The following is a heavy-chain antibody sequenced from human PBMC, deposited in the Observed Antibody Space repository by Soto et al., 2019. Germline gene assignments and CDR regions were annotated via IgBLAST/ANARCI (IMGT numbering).Heavy chain of an antibody. CDR2: ISYDGSNN. CDR3: VKDQCPYSSSSHGFGP. V-gene: IGHV3-30*18. D-gene: IGHD6-13*01. CDR1: GCNFVGFG. Sequence: SGGSRRLPKTAAGCNFVGFGRHWVRQAPGKGLDWMAVISYDGSNNYYADSVKGRFTISRDNSKNTLYLQMNNLRAEDTAVYYCVKDQCPYSSSSHGFGPRAQGTLVTVSS. J-gene: IGHJ5*02.